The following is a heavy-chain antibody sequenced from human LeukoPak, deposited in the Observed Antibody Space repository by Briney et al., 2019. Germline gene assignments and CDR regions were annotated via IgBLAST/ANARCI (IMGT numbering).Heavy chain of an antibody. CDR1: GFTFSSYW. J-gene: IGHJ5*02. CDR3: ARYYCSSTSCYADWFDP. CDR2: IKQDGSEK. Sequence: GGSLRLSCAASGFTFSSYWMSWVRQAPGKGLEWVANIKQDGSEKYYVDSVKGRFTISRDNAKNSLYLQMNSLRAEDTAVYYCARYYCSSTSCYADWFDPWGQGTLVTVSS. D-gene: IGHD2-2*01. V-gene: IGHV3-7*01.